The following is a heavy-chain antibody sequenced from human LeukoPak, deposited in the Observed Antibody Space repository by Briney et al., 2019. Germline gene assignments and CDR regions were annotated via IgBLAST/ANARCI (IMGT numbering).Heavy chain of an antibody. D-gene: IGHD5-12*01. CDR1: GGSFSGYY. CDR2: INHSGST. J-gene: IGHJ5*02. CDR3: ARGARSPSGYGSRTAGRANWFDP. V-gene: IGHV4-34*01. Sequence: SETLSLTCAVYGGSFSGYYWSWIRQPPGKGLEWIGEINHSGSTNYNPSLKSRVTISVDTSKNQFSLKLSSVTAADTAVYYCARGARSPSGYGSRTAGRANWFDPWGQGTLVTVSS.